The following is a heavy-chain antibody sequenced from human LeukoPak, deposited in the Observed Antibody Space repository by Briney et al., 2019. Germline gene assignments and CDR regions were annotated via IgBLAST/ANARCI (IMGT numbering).Heavy chain of an antibody. CDR3: ALSSTARGGDDY. J-gene: IGHJ4*02. D-gene: IGHD3-16*01. V-gene: IGHV3-7*03. CDR1: GFTFSSYW. Sequence: GGSLRLSCAASGFTFSSYWMSWVRQAPGKGLEWLANIKQDESEKYYVDSVKGRFTISRDNAKNSLYLQMNSLRVEDTGIYYCALSSTARGGDDYWGQGTLVTVSS. CDR2: IKQDESEK.